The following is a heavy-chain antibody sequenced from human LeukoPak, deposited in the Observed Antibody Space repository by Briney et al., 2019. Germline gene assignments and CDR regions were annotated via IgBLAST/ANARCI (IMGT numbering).Heavy chain of an antibody. V-gene: IGHV4-39*07. CDR2: IYYSGGA. J-gene: IGHJ4*02. CDR3: ARVRFPGGGFDY. CDR1: GDSLRKSTFY. D-gene: IGHD3-10*01. Sequence: SETLSLTCTVSGDSLRKSTFYWVWIRQPPGKGLEWIGSIYYSGGADYNPSLQSRVTISVDTSKNEFSLKLSSVTAADTAVYYCARVRFPGGGFDYWGQGTLVTVSS.